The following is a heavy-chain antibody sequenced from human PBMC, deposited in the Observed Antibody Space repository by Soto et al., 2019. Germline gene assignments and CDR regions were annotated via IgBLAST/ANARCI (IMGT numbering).Heavy chain of an antibody. D-gene: IGHD3-22*01. V-gene: IGHV3-15*01. Sequence: EVQLLESGGGLVQPGGSLRLSCAASGFTFSNAWMSWVRQAPGKGLEWVGRIKSKTDGGTTDYAAPVKGRFTISRDDSKNTLYLQMNSLKTEDTAVYYCTTGYYYDSSGPYDAFDIWGQGTMVTVSS. CDR3: TTGYYYDSSGPYDAFDI. CDR1: GFTFSNAW. CDR2: IKSKTDGGTT. J-gene: IGHJ3*02.